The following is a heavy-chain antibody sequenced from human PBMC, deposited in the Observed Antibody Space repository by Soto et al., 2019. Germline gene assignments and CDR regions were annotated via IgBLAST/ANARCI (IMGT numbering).Heavy chain of an antibody. Sequence: GGSLRLSCAASGFTFSSYAMSWVRQAPGKGLEWVSAISGSGGSTYYADSVKGRFTISRDNSKNTLYLQMNSLRVEDTAVYYCAKDDSDYDFWSGYKSYEYFQHWGQGTLVTVSS. CDR1: GFTFSSYA. V-gene: IGHV3-23*01. J-gene: IGHJ1*01. CDR2: ISGSGGST. CDR3: AKDDSDYDFWSGYKSYEYFQH. D-gene: IGHD3-3*01.